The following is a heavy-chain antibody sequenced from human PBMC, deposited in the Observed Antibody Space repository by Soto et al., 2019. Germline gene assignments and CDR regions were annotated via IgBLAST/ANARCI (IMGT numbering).Heavy chain of an antibody. CDR1: GASFGCFY. CDR3: ARHYYDSSGYYRSPLGL. CDR2: INPSGGT. V-gene: IGHV4-34*01. J-gene: IGHJ4*02. D-gene: IGHD3-22*01. Sequence: SETLSLTCAVYGASFGCFYWSWVRQTPGKGLEWIGEINPSGGTNYHSSLKSRVTISIDTSKNHFSLKLSSLTAADTAVYYCARHYYDSSGYYRSPLGLWGQGTPVTVSS.